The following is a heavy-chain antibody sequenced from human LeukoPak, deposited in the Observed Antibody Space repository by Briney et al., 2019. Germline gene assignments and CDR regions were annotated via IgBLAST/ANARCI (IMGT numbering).Heavy chain of an antibody. CDR2: ISSSDTYT. V-gene: IGHV3-11*06. CDR3: ARGSYSSGSSADY. Sequence: GGPLRLSCAASGFTFSDYYMSWIRQAPGKGLEWVSYISSSDTYTNYADSVKGRFTISRDNAKNSLYLQMNSLRAEDTAAYYCARGSYSSGSSADYWGQGTLVTVSS. J-gene: IGHJ4*02. CDR1: GFTFSDYY. D-gene: IGHD6-19*01.